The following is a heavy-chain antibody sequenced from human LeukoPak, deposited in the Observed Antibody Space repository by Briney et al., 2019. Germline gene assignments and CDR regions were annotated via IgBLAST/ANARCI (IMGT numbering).Heavy chain of an antibody. CDR1: GFTFSSYA. D-gene: IGHD3-16*01. Sequence: GGPLRLSCAASGFTFSSYAMHWVRQAPGKGLEWVAVISYDGSNKYYADSVKGRFTISRDNSKNTLYLQMNSLRAEDTAVYYCAREPSGFGFDYWGQGTLVTVSS. V-gene: IGHV3-30-3*01. J-gene: IGHJ4*02. CDR2: ISYDGSNK. CDR3: AREPSGFGFDY.